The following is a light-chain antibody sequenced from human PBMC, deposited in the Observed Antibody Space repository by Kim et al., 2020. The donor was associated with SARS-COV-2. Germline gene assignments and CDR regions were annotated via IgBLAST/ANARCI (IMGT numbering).Light chain of an antibody. Sequence: ASVGDRVTITCRASQSISSYLNWYQQKPGKAPKLLIYAASSLQSGVPSRFSGSGSGTDFTLTITSLQPEDFATYYCQQSYSTPWTFGQGTKVDIK. J-gene: IGKJ1*01. CDR1: QSISSY. CDR3: QQSYSTPWT. CDR2: AAS. V-gene: IGKV1-39*01.